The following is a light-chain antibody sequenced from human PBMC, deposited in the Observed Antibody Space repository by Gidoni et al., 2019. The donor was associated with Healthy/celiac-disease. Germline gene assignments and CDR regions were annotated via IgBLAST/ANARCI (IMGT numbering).Light chain of an antibody. CDR3: AAWDDSLRGV. Sequence: QSVLPQPPSASGPPGQRVTISCSGSSSNIGSNYVYWYKQLPGPAPKLLIYRNNQRPSGVPDRFSGSKSGTSASLAISGLRSEDEADYYCAAWDDSLRGVFGTGTKVTVL. J-gene: IGLJ1*01. CDR2: RNN. CDR1: SSNIGSNY. V-gene: IGLV1-47*01.